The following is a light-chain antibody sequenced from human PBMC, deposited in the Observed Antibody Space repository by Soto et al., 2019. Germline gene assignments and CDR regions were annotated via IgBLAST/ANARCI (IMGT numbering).Light chain of an antibody. J-gene: IGKJ1*01. CDR3: QQYRT. Sequence: DIQMTQSPSTLSASVGDRVTITCRASQSISSWLAWYQQKPGKAPKLLIYDASSLESGVPSRFSGSGSGTEFTLTISSLQPDDFATYYCQQYRTFGQGTQGGY. V-gene: IGKV1-5*01. CDR1: QSISSW. CDR2: DAS.